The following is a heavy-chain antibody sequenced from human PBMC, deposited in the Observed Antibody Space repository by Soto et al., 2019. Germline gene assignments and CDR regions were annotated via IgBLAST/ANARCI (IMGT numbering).Heavy chain of an antibody. CDR1: GFTFSSYA. V-gene: IGHV3-23*01. D-gene: IGHD4-17*01. CDR3: AKDLSPQPNDYGGCDY. Sequence: GGSLRLSCAASGFTFSSYAMSWVRQAPGKGLEWVSAISGSGGSTYYADSVKGRFTISRDNSKNTLYLQMNSLRAEDTAVYYCAKDLSPQPNDYGGCDYWGQGTLVTVSS. J-gene: IGHJ4*02. CDR2: ISGSGGST.